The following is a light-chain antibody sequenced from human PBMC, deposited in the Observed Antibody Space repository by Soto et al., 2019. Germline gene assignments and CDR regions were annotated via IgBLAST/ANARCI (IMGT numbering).Light chain of an antibody. J-gene: IGKJ5*01. CDR2: DAS. CDR1: QDISNY. Sequence: DIQMTQSPSSLSASVGDRVTITCQASQDISNYLNWYQQKPGKAPKLLIYDASNLETGVPSMFSVSGSGTDFTVPISSLQPEDIATYYCQQYDNLPAPCGQGTRLEIK. V-gene: IGKV1-33*01. CDR3: QQYDNLPAP.